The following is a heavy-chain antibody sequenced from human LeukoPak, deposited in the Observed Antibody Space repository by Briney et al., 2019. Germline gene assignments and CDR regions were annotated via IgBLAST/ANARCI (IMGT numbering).Heavy chain of an antibody. CDR1: GGSISSGGYY. CDR3: ARLGYGGTFFDY. D-gene: IGHD2-15*01. J-gene: IGHJ4*02. CDR2: IYYSGTT. V-gene: IGHV4-61*08. Sequence: SETLSLTCTVSGGSISSGGYYWSWIRQPPGKGLEWIGYIYYSGTTDYNPSLKGRVTISVDTSKNQFSLKLSSVTAADTAVYYCARLGYGGTFFDYWGQGTLVTVSS.